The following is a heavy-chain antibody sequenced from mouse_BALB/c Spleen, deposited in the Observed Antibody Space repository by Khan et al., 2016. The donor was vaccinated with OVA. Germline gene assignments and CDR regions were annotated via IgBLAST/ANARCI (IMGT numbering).Heavy chain of an antibody. CDR3: ARVYGGDFDY. Sequence: EVKLLESGPGLVKPSQSLSLTCTVTGYSITSDYAWNWIRQFPGNKLEWMGFISYSGNTNYNPSLKSRISNTRDTSKNQFFLQLNSVTTEDTARYYCARVYGGDFDYWGQGTTLTVSS. CDR2: ISYSGNT. CDR1: GYSITSDYA. J-gene: IGHJ2*01. D-gene: IGHD1-1*01. V-gene: IGHV3-2*02.